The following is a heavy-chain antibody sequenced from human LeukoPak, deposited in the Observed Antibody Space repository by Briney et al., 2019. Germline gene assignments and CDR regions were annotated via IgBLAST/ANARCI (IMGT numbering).Heavy chain of an antibody. D-gene: IGHD1-14*01. CDR2: IYYSGST. Sequence: SETLSLTCTVSGGSISSYYWSWIRQPPGKGLEWIGYIYYSGSTNYNPSLKSRVTISVDTSKNQFSLKLSSVTAADTAVYYCATPLRPENYAFDMWGQGTMVTVSS. J-gene: IGHJ3*02. CDR1: GGSISSYY. CDR3: ATPLRPENYAFDM. V-gene: IGHV4-59*01.